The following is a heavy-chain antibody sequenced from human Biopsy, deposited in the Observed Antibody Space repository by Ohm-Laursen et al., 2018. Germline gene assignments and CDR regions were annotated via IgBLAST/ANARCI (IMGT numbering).Heavy chain of an antibody. CDR2: INPSGSTT. CDR1: GYSFTSYY. CDR3: ARNTGWYGDLYYFDY. J-gene: IGHJ4*02. D-gene: IGHD6-19*01. V-gene: IGHV1-46*01. Sequence: GASVKVSCKASGYSFTSYYTHWVRQAPGQGLEWMGMINPSGSTTSYPQIFQGRVTMTRDTPKSTVYMELSSLRSADTAVYFCARNTGWYGDLYYFDYWGQGTLVTVSS.